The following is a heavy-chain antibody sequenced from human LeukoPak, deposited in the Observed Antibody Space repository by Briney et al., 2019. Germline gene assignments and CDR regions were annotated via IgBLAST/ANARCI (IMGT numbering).Heavy chain of an antibody. CDR3: ARGAARWEGNWFDP. J-gene: IGHJ5*02. CDR2: IIPILGIA. D-gene: IGHD6-6*01. CDR1: GGTFSSYA. V-gene: IGHV1-69*04. Sequence: ASVKVSCKASGGTFSSYAISWVRQAPGQGLEWMGRIIPILGIANYAQKFQGRVTITADKSTSTAYMELSSLRSEDTAVYYCARGAARWEGNWFDPWGQGTLVTASS.